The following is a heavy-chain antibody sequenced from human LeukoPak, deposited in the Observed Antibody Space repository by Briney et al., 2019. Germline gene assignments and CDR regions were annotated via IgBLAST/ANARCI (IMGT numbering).Heavy chain of an antibody. J-gene: IGHJ4*02. CDR2: IYYSGST. CDR1: GGSINGYY. D-gene: IGHD3-3*01. Sequence: SETLSLTCTVSGGSINGYYWSWIRQHPGKGLEWIGYIYYSGSTYYNPSLKSRVTISVDTSKNQFSLKLSSVTAADTAVYYCARQEREYDFWSGYYLGYFDYWGQGTLVTVSS. V-gene: IGHV4-31*03. CDR3: ARQEREYDFWSGYYLGYFDY.